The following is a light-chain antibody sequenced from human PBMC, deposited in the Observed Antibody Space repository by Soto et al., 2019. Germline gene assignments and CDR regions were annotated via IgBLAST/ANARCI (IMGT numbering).Light chain of an antibody. CDR3: QQYNNWPRP. CDR2: GAS. CDR1: QSVSSD. J-gene: IGKJ1*01. Sequence: EIVMTQSPATLSVSPGERATLSCRASQSVSSDLAWYHQKPGQAPRLLIYGASTRATGIPARFSGSGSGTEFTLTINSLQSEDVAVYYCQQYNNWPRPFGQGTK. V-gene: IGKV3-15*01.